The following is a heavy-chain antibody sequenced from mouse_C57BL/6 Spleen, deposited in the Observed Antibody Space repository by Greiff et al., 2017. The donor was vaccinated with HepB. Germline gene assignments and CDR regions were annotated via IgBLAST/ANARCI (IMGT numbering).Heavy chain of an antibody. Sequence: VQLQQSGAELVRPGSSVKLSCKASGYTFTSYWMDWVKQRPGQGLEWIGNIYPSDSETHYNQKFKDKATLTVDKSSSTAYMQLSSLTSEDSAVYYCARAGETYSNYGFAYWGQGTLVTVSA. V-gene: IGHV1-61*01. D-gene: IGHD2-5*01. J-gene: IGHJ3*01. CDR3: ARAGETYSNYGFAY. CDR2: IYPSDSET. CDR1: GYTFTSYW.